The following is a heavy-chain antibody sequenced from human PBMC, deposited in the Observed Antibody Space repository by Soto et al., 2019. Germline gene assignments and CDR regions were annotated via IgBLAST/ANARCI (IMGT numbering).Heavy chain of an antibody. J-gene: IGHJ6*02. CDR1: GYTFTSYY. D-gene: IGHD6-13*01. CDR3: ARDGQPWPQGYYYGMDV. Sequence: ASVKVSCKASGYTFTSYYMHWVRQAPGQGLEWMGIINPSGGSTSYAQKFQGRVTMTRDTSTSTVYMELSSLRSEDTAVYYCARDGQPWPQGYYYGMDVWGQGTTVTVSS. V-gene: IGHV1-46*01. CDR2: INPSGGST.